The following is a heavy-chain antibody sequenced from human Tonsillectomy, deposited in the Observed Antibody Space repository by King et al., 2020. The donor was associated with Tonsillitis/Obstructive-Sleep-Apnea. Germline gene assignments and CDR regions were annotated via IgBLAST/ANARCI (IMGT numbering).Heavy chain of an antibody. Sequence: VQLQQWGAGLLKPSETLSLTCAVYGGSFSGYYWSWIRQPPGKGLEWIGEINHSGSTNYNPSLKSRVTISVDTSKNQFSLKLSSVTAAGTAVYYCARGGGTGTTGAFDIWGQGTMVTVSS. CDR1: GGSFSGYY. CDR3: ARGGGTGTTGAFDI. CDR2: INHSGST. J-gene: IGHJ3*02. V-gene: IGHV4-34*01. D-gene: IGHD1-1*01.